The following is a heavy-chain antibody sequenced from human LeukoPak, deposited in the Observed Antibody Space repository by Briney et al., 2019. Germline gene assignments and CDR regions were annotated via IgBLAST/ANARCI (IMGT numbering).Heavy chain of an antibody. Sequence: PSETLSLTCAVSGGSISSGGYSWSWIRQPPGKGLEWIGYIYHSGSTYYNPSLKSRVTIPVDRSKNQFSLKLSSVTAADTAVYYCAREGDGRHLDYWGQGTLVTVSS. CDR1: GGSISSGGYS. CDR3: AREGDGRHLDY. J-gene: IGHJ4*02. D-gene: IGHD5-24*01. V-gene: IGHV4-30-2*01. CDR2: IYHSGST.